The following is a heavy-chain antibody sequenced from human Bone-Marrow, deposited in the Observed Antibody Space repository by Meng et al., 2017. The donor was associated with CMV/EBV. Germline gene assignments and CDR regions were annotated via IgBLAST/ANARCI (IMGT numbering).Heavy chain of an antibody. CDR1: GGTFSSYA. J-gene: IGHJ4*02. CDR2: IIPIFGTA. Sequence: SVKVSCKASGGTFSSYAISWVRQAPGQGLEWMGGIIPIFGTANYAQKFQGRVTITTDESTSTAYMELSSLRSEDTAVYYCARARAVAGNWDYWGQGTLVTVYS. CDR3: ARARAVAGNWDY. V-gene: IGHV1-69*05. D-gene: IGHD6-19*01.